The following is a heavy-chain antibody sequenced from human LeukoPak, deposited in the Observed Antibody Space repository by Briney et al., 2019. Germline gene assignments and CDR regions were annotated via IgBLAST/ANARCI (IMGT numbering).Heavy chain of an antibody. CDR1: GGSISSDY. V-gene: IGHV4-59*01. J-gene: IGHJ4*02. CDR2: IYYSGST. D-gene: IGHD6-19*01. Sequence: PSETLSLTCTVSGGSISSDYWSWIRQPPGKGLEWIGYIYYSGSTNYNPSLKSRVTISVDTSKNQFSLKLSSVTAADTAVYSCARCSRGTGWTWFDYWGQGTLVTVSS. CDR3: ARCSRGTGWTWFDY.